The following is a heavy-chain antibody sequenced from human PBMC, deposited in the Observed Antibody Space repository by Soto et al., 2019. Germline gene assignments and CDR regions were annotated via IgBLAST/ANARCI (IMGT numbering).Heavy chain of an antibody. V-gene: IGHV1-46*01. CDR3: ARSSGGNFGIIIEGTNWFAP. D-gene: IGHD1-26*01. Sequence: ASVKVSCKAPRDTFTSYYINWVRQAPGQGLERMGVINPHGGSTAYAQKFKGRVTLTRDTSASTVYMEVSSLTSEDTAMYYCARSSGGNFGIIIEGTNWFAPWGQGTLVTVSS. J-gene: IGHJ5*02. CDR2: INPHGGST. CDR1: RDTFTSYY.